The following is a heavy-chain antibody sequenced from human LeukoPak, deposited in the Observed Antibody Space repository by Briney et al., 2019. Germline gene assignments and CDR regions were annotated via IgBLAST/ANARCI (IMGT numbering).Heavy chain of an antibody. J-gene: IGHJ4*02. CDR2: IHTSGNT. D-gene: IGHD1-1*01. V-gene: IGHV4-61*02. CDR3: VRDWNGDYFDY. CDR1: GDSVSSGTYY. Sequence: TMSLTCIVSGDSVSSGTYYWTWLRQPAGKGLEWIGRIHTSGNTNYSPSLKSRVTISRDTSKNQFSLRLTSVTAADPAVYYCVRDWNGDYFDYWGQGNLVTVSS.